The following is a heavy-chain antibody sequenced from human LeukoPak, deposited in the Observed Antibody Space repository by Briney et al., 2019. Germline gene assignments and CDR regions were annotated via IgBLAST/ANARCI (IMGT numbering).Heavy chain of an antibody. V-gene: IGHV1-46*01. Sequence: ASVKVSCKASGGTFSSYAISWVRQAPGQGLEWMGIINPSGGSTTYAQKFQGRVTMTRDTSTSTVYMELSSLRSEDTAVYYCARGRTFSMAAAGTDYALRHYYYGMDVWGQGTTVTVSS. CDR3: ARGRTFSMAAAGTDYALRHYYYGMDV. CDR2: INPSGGST. D-gene: IGHD6-13*01. J-gene: IGHJ6*02. CDR1: GGTFSSYA.